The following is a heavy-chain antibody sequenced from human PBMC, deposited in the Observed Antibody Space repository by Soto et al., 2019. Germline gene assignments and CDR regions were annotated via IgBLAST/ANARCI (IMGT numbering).Heavy chain of an antibody. CDR3: AKDGAYDSSDYYYYGMDV. D-gene: IGHD3-22*01. V-gene: IGHV3-23*01. Sequence: GGSLRLSCAASGFTFSSKAMSWVRQAPGKGLEWVSAISGSGGSTYYADSVKGRFTISRDNSKNTLYLQMNSLKAEDTAVYYCAKDGAYDSSDYYYYGMDVWGQGTTVTVSS. CDR2: ISGSGGST. CDR1: GFTFSSKA. J-gene: IGHJ6*02.